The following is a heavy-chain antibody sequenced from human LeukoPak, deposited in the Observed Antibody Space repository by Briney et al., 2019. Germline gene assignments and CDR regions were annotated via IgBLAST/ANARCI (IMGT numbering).Heavy chain of an antibody. D-gene: IGHD1-14*01. CDR3: ARGSNRAFDY. CDR2: ITSSSSSI. V-gene: IGHV3-48*02. CDR1: GFTFSSYS. J-gene: IGHJ4*02. Sequence: GGSLRLSCTTPGFTFSSYSMNWGRQAPGKGVEWVSHITSSSSSIYYADSVKGRFTISRDNAKNSLSLQMHSLRDEDTAVYYCARGSNRAFDYWGQGTLVTVSS.